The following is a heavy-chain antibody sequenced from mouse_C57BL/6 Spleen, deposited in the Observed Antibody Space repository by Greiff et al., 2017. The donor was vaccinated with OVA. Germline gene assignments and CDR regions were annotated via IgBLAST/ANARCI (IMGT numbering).Heavy chain of an antibody. CDR3: ARSDDGYSRPFAY. D-gene: IGHD2-3*01. J-gene: IGHJ3*01. CDR1: GYTFTSYW. V-gene: IGHV1-7*01. Sequence: QVHVKQSGAELAKPGASVKLSCKASGYTFTSYWMHWVKQRPGQGLEWIGYINPSSGYTKYNQKFKDKDTLTADKSSSTAYMQLSSLTYEDSAVYYCARSDDGYSRPFAYWGQGTLVTVSA. CDR2: INPSSGYT.